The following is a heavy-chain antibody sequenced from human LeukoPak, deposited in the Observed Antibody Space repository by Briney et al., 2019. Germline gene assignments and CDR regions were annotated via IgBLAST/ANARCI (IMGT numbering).Heavy chain of an antibody. CDR2: IWYDGSNK. D-gene: IGHD1-7*01. CDR1: GFTFSTYG. V-gene: IGHV3-33*01. J-gene: IGHJ4*02. Sequence: PGGSLRLSCAASGFTFSTYGMHWVRQAPGKGLEWVAVIWYDGSNKYYADSVKGRFTISRDNSKNTLYVQMNSLRAEDTAVYYCARGRDWNYVENDYWGQGTLVTVSS. CDR3: ARGRDWNYVENDY.